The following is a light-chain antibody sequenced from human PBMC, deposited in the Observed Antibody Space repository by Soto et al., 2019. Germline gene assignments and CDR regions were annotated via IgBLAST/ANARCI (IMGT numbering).Light chain of an antibody. CDR3: QRHSNWPLT. J-gene: IGKJ4*01. V-gene: IGKV3-11*01. CDR2: DAS. CDR1: QSVGSY. Sequence: EIVLTQSPATLSLSPGERATLSCRASQSVGSYLAWYQHKPGLAPRLLIYDASDRATGIPARFSGGGSGTDFTLTISSLEPEDFAVYFCQRHSNWPLTFGGGTKVEIK.